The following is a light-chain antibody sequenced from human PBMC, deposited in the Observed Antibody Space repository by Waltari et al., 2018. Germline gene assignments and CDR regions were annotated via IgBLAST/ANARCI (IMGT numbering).Light chain of an antibody. CDR3: QQYNNWPQT. CDR2: GGS. J-gene: IGKJ2*01. V-gene: IGKV3-15*01. CDR1: QNINAK. Sequence: DILMTQSPATLSVSLGERATLSCRASQNINAKLAWYQLRPGQAPRLLISGGSTRATGVPARFSGSGSGIEFTLTISGLQSEDFAVYSCQQYNNWPQTFGQWTKLEV.